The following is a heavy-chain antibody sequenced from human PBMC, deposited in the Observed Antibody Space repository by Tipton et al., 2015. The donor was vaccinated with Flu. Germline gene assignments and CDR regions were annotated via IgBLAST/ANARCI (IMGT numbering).Heavy chain of an antibody. V-gene: IGHV4-39*07. CDR3: ARRDYSNYVSEPKNWFDP. CDR2: VHQTGNA. D-gene: IGHD4-11*01. CDR1: GGSISSSSDY. J-gene: IGHJ5*02. Sequence: TLSLTCNVSGGSISSSSDYWGWIRRPPGKGLEWIGNVHQTGNAYYNPSLRSRVTIAVGRPKNQFSLRLTSVTAADTAVYYCARRDYSNYVSEPKNWFDPWGQGTLVIVSS.